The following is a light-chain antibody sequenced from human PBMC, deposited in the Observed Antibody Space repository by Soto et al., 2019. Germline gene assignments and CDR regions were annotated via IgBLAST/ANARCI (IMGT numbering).Light chain of an antibody. CDR1: RSDVGNYNL. Sequence: QSVLTQPASVSGSPGQSITISCTGTRSDVGNYNLVSWYQQHPGKAPKLMIYEVNKWPSGVSNRFSGSKSGNTASLTISGLQAEDEADYYCCSYAGSDTWAFGGGTKLTVL. V-gene: IGLV2-23*02. J-gene: IGLJ3*02. CDR3: CSYAGSDTWA. CDR2: EVN.